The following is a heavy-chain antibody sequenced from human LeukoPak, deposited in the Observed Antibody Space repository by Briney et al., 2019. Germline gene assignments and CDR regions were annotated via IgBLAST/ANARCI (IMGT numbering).Heavy chain of an antibody. Sequence: GGSLRLSCAASGFTFNSYGMSWVRQAPGKGLVWVSRINSDGSSTSYADSVKGRFTISRDNAKNTLYLQMNSLRAEDTAVYYCARAKRVTTVTFDIWGQGTMVTVSS. V-gene: IGHV3-74*01. D-gene: IGHD4-17*01. CDR3: ARAKRVTTVTFDI. CDR2: INSDGSST. J-gene: IGHJ3*02. CDR1: GFTFNSYG.